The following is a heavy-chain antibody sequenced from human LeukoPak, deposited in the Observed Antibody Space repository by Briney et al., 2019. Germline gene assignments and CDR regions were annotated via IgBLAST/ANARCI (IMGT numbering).Heavy chain of an antibody. V-gene: IGHV1-69*01. Sequence: GASVKVSCKASGGTFSSYAISWVRQAPGQGLEWMGGIIPIFGTANYAQTFQGRVTITADESTSTAYMELSSLRSEDTAVYYCARGLPPPHPNFDYWGQGTLVTVSS. CDR2: IIPIFGTA. CDR3: ARGLPPPHPNFDY. CDR1: GGTFSSYA. J-gene: IGHJ4*02. D-gene: IGHD2-21*02.